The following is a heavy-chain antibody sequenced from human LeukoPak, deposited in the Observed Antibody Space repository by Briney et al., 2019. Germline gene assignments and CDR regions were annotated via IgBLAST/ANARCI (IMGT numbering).Heavy chain of an antibody. V-gene: IGHV1-2*06. D-gene: IGHD2-15*01. J-gene: IGHJ4*02. CDR2: INPNSGGT. CDR3: AGVYCSGGSCYSALDY. Sequence: ASVKVSCKASGYTSTGYYMHWVRQAPGQGLEWMGRINPNSGGTNYAQKFQGRVTMTRDTSISTAYMELSRLRSDDTAVYYCAGVYCSGGSCYSALDYWGQGTLVTVSS. CDR1: GYTSTGYY.